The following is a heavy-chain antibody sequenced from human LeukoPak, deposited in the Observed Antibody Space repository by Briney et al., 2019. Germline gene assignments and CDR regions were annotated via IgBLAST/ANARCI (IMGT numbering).Heavy chain of an antibody. Sequence: GGSLRLSCAASGFTFNSYAVSWVRQAPGEGLEWVSAISGSGDSTYYADSVRGRFTISRDNSKNTLYLQMNSLRAGDTAVYYCAKDSTMSGSYYGMDVWGQGTTVTVSS. CDR1: GFTFNSYA. D-gene: IGHD3-22*01. J-gene: IGHJ6*02. CDR2: ISGSGDST. V-gene: IGHV3-23*01. CDR3: AKDSTMSGSYYGMDV.